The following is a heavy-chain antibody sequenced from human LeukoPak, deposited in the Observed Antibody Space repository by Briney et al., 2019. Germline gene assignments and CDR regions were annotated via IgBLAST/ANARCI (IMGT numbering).Heavy chain of an antibody. Sequence: GGSLRLSCAASGFNITNYYMSWVRQAPGEGLEWVSVTYSGGTTYYADSVKGRFTISRDNSNSTVSLQMNSLRVDDTAVYYCARASWGYDFDCWGQGTLVTVSS. J-gene: IGHJ4*02. V-gene: IGHV3-53*01. CDR3: ARASWGYDFDC. D-gene: IGHD7-27*01. CDR1: GFNITNYY. CDR2: TYSGGTT.